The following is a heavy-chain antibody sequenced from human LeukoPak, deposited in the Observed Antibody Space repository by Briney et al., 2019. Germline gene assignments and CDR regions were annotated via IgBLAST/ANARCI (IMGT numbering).Heavy chain of an antibody. J-gene: IGHJ4*02. CDR2: VSHSGNT. CDR3: ARADTHHIHRRSWHFDY. CDR1: GGSISPYS. D-gene: IGHD6-13*01. Sequence: PSETLSLTCAFSGGSISPYSWSWIRQPPGKGLEWIGYVSHSGNTNYDPSLKSRVTISLDTSENHFSLKLSSVTAADTAVYHCARADTHHIHRRSWHFDYWGQGILVTVSS. V-gene: IGHV4-59*01.